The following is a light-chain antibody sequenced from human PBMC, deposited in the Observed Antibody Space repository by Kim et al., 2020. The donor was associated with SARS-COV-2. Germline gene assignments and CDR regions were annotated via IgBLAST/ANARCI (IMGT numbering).Light chain of an antibody. CDR3: CSYAGTYTWV. CDR2: DVS. V-gene: IGLV2-11*01. CDR1: GSDVGGYDY. Sequence: QSALTQPRSVSGSPGQSVTISCTGAGSDVGGYDYVSWYQQNPGKAPKLMIYDVSKRPSGVPDRFSGSKSGNTASLTISGLQAEDEADYYCCSYAGTYTWVFGGGTKLTVL. J-gene: IGLJ3*02.